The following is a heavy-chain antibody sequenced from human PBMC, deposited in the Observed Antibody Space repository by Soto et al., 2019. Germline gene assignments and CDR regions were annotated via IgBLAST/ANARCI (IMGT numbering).Heavy chain of an antibody. Sequence: TLSLSCVVSGCTFRSSNMCCCLQPPGRGREGLTGVSYDGAKTMYTDSVKGRISISRDNARNTLFLQMASLTAADTAIYYCARELRSYSGAYSDPWGQGPPVPASS. CDR3: ARELRSYSGAYSDP. V-gene: IGHV3-33*05. CDR1: GCTFRSSN. CDR2: VSYDGAKT. J-gene: IGHJ5*02. D-gene: IGHD1-26*01.